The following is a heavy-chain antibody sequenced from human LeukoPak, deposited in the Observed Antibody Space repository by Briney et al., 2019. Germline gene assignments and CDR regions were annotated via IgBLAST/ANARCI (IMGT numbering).Heavy chain of an antibody. Sequence: PGGSLRLPCAASGFTFSSYWMHWVRQAPGKGLVWVSRINSDGSSTSYGDSVKGRFTISRDNAKNSVYLQMNNLRAEDTAVYYCAKDSRHLSSTRGGLKESRGGFSDYWGQGTLVTVSS. CDR2: INSDGSST. CDR1: GFTFSSYW. V-gene: IGHV3-74*01. J-gene: IGHJ4*02. D-gene: IGHD6-13*01. CDR3: AKDSRHLSSTRGGLKESRGGFSDY.